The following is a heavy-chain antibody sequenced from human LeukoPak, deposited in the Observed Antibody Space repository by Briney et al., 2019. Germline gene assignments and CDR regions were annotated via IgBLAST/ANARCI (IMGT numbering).Heavy chain of an antibody. J-gene: IGHJ3*02. CDR1: GGSISSGGYY. D-gene: IGHD6-13*01. CDR2: IYYSGST. V-gene: IGHV4-31*03. CDR3: ARGVSINGYSSSWYYPDAFDI. Sequence: PSQTLSLTCTVSGGSISSGGYYWSWIRQHPGKGLEWIGYIYYSGSTNYNPSLKSRVTISVDTSKNQFSLKLSSVTAADTAVYYCARGVSINGYSSSWYYPDAFDIWGQGTMVTVSS.